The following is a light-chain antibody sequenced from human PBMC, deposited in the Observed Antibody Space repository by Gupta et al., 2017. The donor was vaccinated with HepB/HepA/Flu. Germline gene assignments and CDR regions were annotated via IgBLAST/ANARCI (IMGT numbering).Light chain of an antibody. Sequence: DIQMPQSPSSLSASVGDRVTITCRASQSISSYLNWYKQTPGKAPKLLIYAASSLQSGVPSRFSGSGSGTDFTLTISSLQPEDFATYYCQQSYSTPCSFGQGTKLEIK. J-gene: IGKJ2*04. CDR2: AAS. CDR3: QQSYSTPCS. CDR1: QSISSY. V-gene: IGKV1-39*01.